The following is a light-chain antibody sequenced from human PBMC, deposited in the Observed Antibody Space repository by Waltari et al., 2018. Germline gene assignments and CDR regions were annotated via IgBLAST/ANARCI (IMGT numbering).Light chain of an antibody. J-gene: IGKJ1*01. CDR2: KAS. V-gene: IGKV1-5*03. CDR3: QQYNSYWET. Sequence: DIQMTQSPSTLSASVGDRVTITCRASQSISSWLAWYQQKPGKAPKHLIYKASSLESGVPSRFSGSGSGTEFTLTISSLQPDDFATYYCQQYNSYWETFGQGTKVEIK. CDR1: QSISSW.